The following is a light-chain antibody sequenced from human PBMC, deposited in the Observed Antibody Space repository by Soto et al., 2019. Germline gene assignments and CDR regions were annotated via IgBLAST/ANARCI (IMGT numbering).Light chain of an antibody. Sequence: DIQLTQSPSFLSASVGDRVTLTCRASQDISTYLAWYQQKPGKAPNLLTYVASTLQDGVPSRFSGTGSGTEFTLTITNLQPADFATYYCQQLDSYPLTFGGGTEVEIK. V-gene: IGKV1-9*01. J-gene: IGKJ4*01. CDR3: QQLDSYPLT. CDR2: VAS. CDR1: QDISTY.